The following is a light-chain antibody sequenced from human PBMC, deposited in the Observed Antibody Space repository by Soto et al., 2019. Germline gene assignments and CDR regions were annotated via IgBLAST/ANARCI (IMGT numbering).Light chain of an antibody. V-gene: IGKV3-15*01. Sequence: EIVMTQSPATLSVSPGERATLSCRASQSVSSNLAWYQQKPGQAPRLLIYGASTRATGIPARFSGSGSGTEFTLTISSLQSEDSALYYCQQYSNWPTFGQGTRLESK. J-gene: IGKJ5*01. CDR1: QSVSSN. CDR2: GAS. CDR3: QQYSNWPT.